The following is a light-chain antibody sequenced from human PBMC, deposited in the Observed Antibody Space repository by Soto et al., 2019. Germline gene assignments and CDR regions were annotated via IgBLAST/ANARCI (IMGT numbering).Light chain of an antibody. J-gene: IGKJ2*01. CDR1: QSVSSSN. Sequence: EIVLTQSPGTLSLSPGERATLSCRASQSVSSSNLAWYQQKPGQAPRLVIYGASSRATGIPDRFSGSGSGTDFTLTISRLEPEDFAVYYCQQYGSSPFGQGTKLEIK. V-gene: IGKV3-20*01. CDR3: QQYGSSP. CDR2: GAS.